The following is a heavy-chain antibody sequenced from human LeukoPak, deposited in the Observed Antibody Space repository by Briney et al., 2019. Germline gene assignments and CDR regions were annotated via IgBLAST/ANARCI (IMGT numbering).Heavy chain of an antibody. CDR2: INSDAGNV. Sequence: PGGSLRVSCTGSGFTFGAYWMHWVRQAPGKGLVWVSRINSDAGNVAYADSVKGRFTISRDNAANTLYLQMNSLRDEDTAIYFCARGGEIAAPPRPFDYWGQGSLVTVSS. V-gene: IGHV3-74*01. CDR3: ARGGEIAAPPRPFDY. J-gene: IGHJ4*02. D-gene: IGHD6-6*01. CDR1: GFTFGAYW.